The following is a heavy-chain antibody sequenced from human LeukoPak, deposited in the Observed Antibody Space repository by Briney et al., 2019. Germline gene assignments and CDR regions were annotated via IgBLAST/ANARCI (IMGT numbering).Heavy chain of an antibody. J-gene: IGHJ4*02. CDR2: ISGRGGST. CDR1: GFTFSSYA. D-gene: IGHD2-21*02. V-gene: IGHV3-23*01. CDR3: AAGWAYCGGDCSESPFDY. Sequence: GGSLRLSCAASGFTFSSYAMSWVRQAPGKGLEWVSGISGRGGSTNYADSVKGRFTISSDNSKNTLYLQMNSLRAEDTAVYYCAAGWAYCGGDCSESPFDYWGQGTLVTVSS.